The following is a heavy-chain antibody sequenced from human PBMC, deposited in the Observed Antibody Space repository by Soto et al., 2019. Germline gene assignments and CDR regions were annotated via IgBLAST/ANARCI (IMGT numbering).Heavy chain of an antibody. Sequence: GGSLRLSCAASGFTFSSYGMHWVRQAPGKGLEWVAVIWYDGSNKYYADSVKGRFTISRDNSKNTLYLQMNSLRAEDTAVYYCARDLKSSRGGWSYYYYGLDVWGQGTTVTVSS. CDR1: GFTFSSYG. V-gene: IGHV3-33*01. CDR2: IWYDGSNK. J-gene: IGHJ6*02. CDR3: ARDLKSSRGGWSYYYYGLDV. D-gene: IGHD6-19*01.